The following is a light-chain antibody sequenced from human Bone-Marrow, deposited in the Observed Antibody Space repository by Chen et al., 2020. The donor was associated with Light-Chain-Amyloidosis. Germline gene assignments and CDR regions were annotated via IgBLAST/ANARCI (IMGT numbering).Light chain of an antibody. J-gene: IGLJ2*01. CDR2: RDT. CDR1: DLPTKY. CDR3: QSADSSGTYEVI. Sequence: SYELTPPPSVSVSPGQTARITCSGDDLPTKYAYWYQQKPGQAPWLVIHRDTERPSGISERFSGSSSGTTATLTISGVQAEDEADYHCQSADSSGTYEVIFGGGTKLTVL. V-gene: IGLV3-25*03.